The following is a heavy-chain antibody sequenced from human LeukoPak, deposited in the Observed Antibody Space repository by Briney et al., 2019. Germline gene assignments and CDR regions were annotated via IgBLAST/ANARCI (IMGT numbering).Heavy chain of an antibody. Sequence: PGGSLRLSCAASGFTFSSYSINWVRQAPGKGLEWVSSISNRGTYIYYADSMKGRFTISRDNAKNSLYLQMNSLRVEDTAVYYCARLSVNFGSYYFDYWGQGTLVTVSS. CDR2: ISNRGTYI. CDR1: GFTFSSYS. V-gene: IGHV3-21*01. D-gene: IGHD3-16*01. J-gene: IGHJ4*02. CDR3: ARLSVNFGSYYFDY.